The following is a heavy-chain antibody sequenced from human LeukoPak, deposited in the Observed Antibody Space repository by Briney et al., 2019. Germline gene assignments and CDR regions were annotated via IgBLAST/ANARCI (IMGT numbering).Heavy chain of an antibody. CDR2: IYYSGST. V-gene: IGHV4-59*08. Sequence: SETLSLTCTVSGGSISSYYWSWIRQPPGKGLEWIGYIYYSGSTDYNPSLKSRVTISVDTSKNQFSLKLSSVTAADTAVYYCARRATGDWHFDLWGRGTLVTVSS. CDR3: ARRATGDWHFDL. CDR1: GGSISSYY. J-gene: IGHJ2*01. D-gene: IGHD1-26*01.